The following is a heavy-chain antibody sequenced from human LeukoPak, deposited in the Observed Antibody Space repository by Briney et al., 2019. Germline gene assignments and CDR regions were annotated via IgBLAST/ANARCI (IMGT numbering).Heavy chain of an antibody. V-gene: IGHV4-34*01. D-gene: IGHD2-2*01. J-gene: IGHJ6*02. CDR1: GGSFSGYY. Sequence: SETLSLTCAVYGGSFSGYYWSWIRQPPGKGLEWIGEINHSGSTNYNPSLKSRVTISVDTSKNQFSLELSSVTAADTAVYYCARGWIVVPAASPYYYGMDVWGQGTTVTVSS. CDR3: ARGWIVVPAASPYYYGMDV. CDR2: INHSGST.